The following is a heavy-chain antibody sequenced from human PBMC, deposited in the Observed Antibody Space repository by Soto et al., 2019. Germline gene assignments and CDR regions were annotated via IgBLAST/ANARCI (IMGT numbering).Heavy chain of an antibody. CDR1: GFTFSSYG. CDR2: IWYDGSNK. CDR3: ARDGRGNTAMVTVPLYGMDV. V-gene: IGHV3-33*01. J-gene: IGHJ6*02. D-gene: IGHD5-18*01. Sequence: QVQLVESGGCVVQPGRSLRLSCAASGFTFSSYGMHWVRQAPGKGLEWVAVIWYDGSNKYYADSVKGRFTISRDNSKNTLYLQMNSRRAEDTAVYYCARDGRGNTAMVTVPLYGMDVWGQGTTVTVSS.